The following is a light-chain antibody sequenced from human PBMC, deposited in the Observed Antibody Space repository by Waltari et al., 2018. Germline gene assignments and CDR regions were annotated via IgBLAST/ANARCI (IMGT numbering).Light chain of an antibody. V-gene: IGLV3-27*01. J-gene: IGLJ3*02. CDR3: YSAADNIGV. CDR2: KDS. CDR1: VLAKKY. Sequence: SYELTQPSSVSVSPGQTARNTCPGDVLAKKYARWFQQKPGQAPVLVIYKDSERPSGIPERFSGSSSGTTVTLTISGAQVEDEADYYCYSAADNIGVFGGGTKLTVL.